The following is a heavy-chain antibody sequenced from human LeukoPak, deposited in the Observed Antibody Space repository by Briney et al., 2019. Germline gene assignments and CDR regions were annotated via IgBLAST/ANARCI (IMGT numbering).Heavy chain of an antibody. CDR2: IKQDGSEK. V-gene: IGHV3-7*01. CDR1: GFTFSSYA. Sequence: GGSLRLSCTASGFTFSSYAMSWVRQAPGKGLEWVANIKQDGSEKYYVDSVKGRFTISRDNAKNSLYLQMNSLRAEDTAVYYCARDMYSSGWHDYWGQGTLVTVSS. CDR3: ARDMYSSGWHDY. D-gene: IGHD6-19*01. J-gene: IGHJ4*02.